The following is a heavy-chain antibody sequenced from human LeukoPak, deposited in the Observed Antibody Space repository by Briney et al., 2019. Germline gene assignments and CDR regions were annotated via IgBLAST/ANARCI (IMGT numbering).Heavy chain of an antibody. CDR3: ATGNYYGSGSYYYFDY. D-gene: IGHD3-10*01. CDR2: FDPEDGET. CDR1: GYTLTELS. Sequence: ASVKVSCKVSGYTLTELSMHWVRHAPGKGLEWMGGFDPEDGETIYAQKFQGRVTMTEDTSTDTAYMELSSLRSEDTAVYYCATGNYYGSGSYYYFDYWGQGTLVTVSS. J-gene: IGHJ4*02. V-gene: IGHV1-24*01.